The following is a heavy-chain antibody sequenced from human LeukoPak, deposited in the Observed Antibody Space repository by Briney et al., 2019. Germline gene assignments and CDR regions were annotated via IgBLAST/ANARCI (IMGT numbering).Heavy chain of an antibody. Sequence: GGSLRLSCAASGLTFSSYAMSWVRQAPGKGLEWVSAISGSGGSTYYADSVKGRFTISRDNSKNTLYLQMNSLRAEDTAVYYCAKLEYGYCSGGSCHLDYWGQGTLVTVSS. V-gene: IGHV3-23*01. CDR1: GLTFSSYA. J-gene: IGHJ4*02. CDR3: AKLEYGYCSGGSCHLDY. D-gene: IGHD2-15*01. CDR2: ISGSGGST.